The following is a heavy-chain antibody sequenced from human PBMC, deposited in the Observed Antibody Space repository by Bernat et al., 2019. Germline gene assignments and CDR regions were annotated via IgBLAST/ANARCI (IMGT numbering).Heavy chain of an antibody. Sequence: QVQLVESGGGVVQPGRSLRLSCAASGFTFSSYAMHWVRQAPGKGLEWVAVISYDGSNKYYADSVKGRFTISRDNSKNTLYLQMNSLRAEDTAVYYCARDRGGREIPYYYGMDVWGQGTTVTVSS. CDR3: ARDRGGREIPYYYGMDV. D-gene: IGHD3-16*01. V-gene: IGHV3-30-3*01. CDR1: GFTFSSYA. J-gene: IGHJ6*02. CDR2: ISYDGSNK.